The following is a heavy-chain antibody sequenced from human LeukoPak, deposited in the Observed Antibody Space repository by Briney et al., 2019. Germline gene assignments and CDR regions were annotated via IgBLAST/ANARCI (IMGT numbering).Heavy chain of an antibody. Sequence: PSETLSLTCTVSGGSISSYHWSWIRQPPGKGLEWIGDTYNSGSTNHNPSLQSRVTISVNTSKNQFSLKLSSVTAADTAAYYCAGGIFGVVINAFHIWGQGTMVTVSS. CDR2: TYNSGST. J-gene: IGHJ3*02. V-gene: IGHV4-59*01. D-gene: IGHD3-3*01. CDR3: AGGIFGVVINAFHI. CDR1: GGSISSYH.